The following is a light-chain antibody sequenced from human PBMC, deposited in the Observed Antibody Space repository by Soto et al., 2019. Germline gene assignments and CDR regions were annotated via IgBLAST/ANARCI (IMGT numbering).Light chain of an antibody. CDR1: QDISGH. CDR2: EAS. V-gene: IGKV1-27*01. CDR3: QKYNGTPRT. J-gene: IGKJ1*01. Sequence: DIQVTQSPSSLSASVGDRVTITCRASQDISGHLAWYQQTPGKVPKLLIYEASTLQSGVPSRFSASGSGTDFTLTISSLQPEDVATYYCQKYNGTPRTFGQGTKVELK.